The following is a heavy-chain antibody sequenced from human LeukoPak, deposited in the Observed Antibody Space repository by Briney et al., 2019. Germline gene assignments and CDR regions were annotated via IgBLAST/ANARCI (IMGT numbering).Heavy chain of an antibody. CDR1: GGTFSSYA. D-gene: IGHD6-19*01. CDR3: ARGYSSGWYSDY. V-gene: IGHV1-69*13. Sequence: SVKVSCKASGGTFSSYAISWVRQAPGQGLEWMGGIIPIFGTANYAQKFQGRVTITADESTSTAYMELSSLRSEDTAVCYCARGYSSGWYSDYWGQGTLVTVSS. CDR2: IIPIFGTA. J-gene: IGHJ4*02.